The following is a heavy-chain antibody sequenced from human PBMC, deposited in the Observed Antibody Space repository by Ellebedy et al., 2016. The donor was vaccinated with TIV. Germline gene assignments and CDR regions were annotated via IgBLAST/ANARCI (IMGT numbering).Heavy chain of an antibody. CDR1: GFTFSSYW. CDR3: ARLDHVLLWFGGMDV. J-gene: IGHJ6*02. Sequence: PGGSLRLSCAASGFTFSSYWMSWVRQAPGKGLEWVANIKQDGSEKYYVDSVKGRFTISRDNAKNSLYLQMNSLRAEDTAVYYCARLDHVLLWFGGMDVWGQGTTVTVSS. D-gene: IGHD3-10*01. CDR2: IKQDGSEK. V-gene: IGHV3-7*01.